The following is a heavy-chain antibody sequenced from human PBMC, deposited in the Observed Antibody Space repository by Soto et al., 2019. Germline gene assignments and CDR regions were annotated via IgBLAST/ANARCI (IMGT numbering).Heavy chain of an antibody. J-gene: IGHJ6*02. V-gene: IGHV4-59*08. CDR3: ARQGFGELHGLVDV. CDR2: INYSGGT. D-gene: IGHD3-10*01. CDR1: GGSLRSYY. Sequence: QVQLQESGPRLVKPSETLSLTCTVSGGSLRSYYCSCFQQPPGKGLEWVGYINYSGGTFYNPSLKSRVTMSVDTSNNQYSLMVNSVTATDTAVYYCARQGFGELHGLVDVWGQGTTVTVSS.